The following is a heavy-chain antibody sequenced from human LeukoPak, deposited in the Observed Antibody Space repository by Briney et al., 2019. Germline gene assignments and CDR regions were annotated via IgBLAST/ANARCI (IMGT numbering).Heavy chain of an antibody. J-gene: IGHJ6*02. V-gene: IGHV3-23*01. CDR3: AKIYCGGDCYSAQYYYYGMDV. CDR1: GFTFSSYA. Sequence: PGGSLRLSCAASGFTFSSYAMSWVRQAPGKGLEWVSAISGSGGSTYYADSVKGRFTISRDNSKNTLYLQMNSLRAEDTAVYYCAKIYCGGDCYSAQYYYYGMDVWGQGTTVTVSS. D-gene: IGHD2-21*02. CDR2: ISGSGGST.